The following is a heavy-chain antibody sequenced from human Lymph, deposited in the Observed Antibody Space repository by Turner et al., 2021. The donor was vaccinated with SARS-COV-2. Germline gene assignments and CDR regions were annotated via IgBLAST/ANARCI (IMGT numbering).Heavy chain of an antibody. D-gene: IGHD3-10*01. CDR2: ISYDGNNK. CDR1: GFPFTTYA. CDR3: ARYGSGGYFYYGLDV. J-gene: IGHJ6*02. V-gene: IGHV3-30*04. Sequence: QVQLVESGGGVVQPGRSLRLSCAASGFPFTTYAIPWVRQAAGKGLEWVAVISYDGNNKYYADSVKGRFTISRDNSKNTLYLQMNSLRAEDTAVYYCARYGSGGYFYYGLDVWGQGTTVTVSS.